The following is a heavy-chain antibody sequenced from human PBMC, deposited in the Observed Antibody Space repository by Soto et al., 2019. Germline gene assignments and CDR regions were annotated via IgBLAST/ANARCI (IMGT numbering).Heavy chain of an antibody. J-gene: IGHJ4*02. Sequence: SETLSLTCAVYGGSFSGYYWSWIRQPPGKGLEWIGEINHSGSTNYNPSLKSRVTISVDTSKNQFSLKLSSVTAADTAVYYCARLGFWSGYHYIDYWGQGTLVTVSS. CDR3: ARLGFWSGYHYIDY. V-gene: IGHV4-34*01. CDR2: INHSGST. CDR1: GGSFSGYY. D-gene: IGHD3-3*01.